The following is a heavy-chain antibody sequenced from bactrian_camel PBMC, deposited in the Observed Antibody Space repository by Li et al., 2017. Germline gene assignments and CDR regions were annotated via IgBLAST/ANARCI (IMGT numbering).Heavy chain of an antibody. Sequence: HVQLVESGGGSVQAGGSLRLSCKVSGHSRGSNCVGWYRLPPGRSPAEREGIAAIRKSGGETWYHDSVKGRFTISKDNAENTLYLQMNSLKPEDTAVYYCAVGRRAWYRCGYEDGPWGQGTQVTVS. V-gene: IGHV3S55*01. CDR3: AVGRRAWYRCGYEDGP. CDR2: IRKSGGET. D-gene: IGHD6*01. CDR1: GHSRGSNC. J-gene: IGHJ6*01.